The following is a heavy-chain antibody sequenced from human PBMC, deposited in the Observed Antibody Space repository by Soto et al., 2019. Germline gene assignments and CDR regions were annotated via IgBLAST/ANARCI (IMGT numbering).Heavy chain of an antibody. V-gene: IGHV4-59*01. CDR1: GGSISSYY. CDR3: ARDHYGSGSNYYGMDV. J-gene: IGHJ6*02. CDR2: IYYSGST. Sequence: PSETLSLTCTVSGGSISSYYWSWLRQPPGKGLEWIGYIYYSGSTNYNPSLKSRVTISVDTSKNQFSLKLSSVTAADTAVYYCARDHYGSGSNYYGMDVWGQGTTVTVSS. D-gene: IGHD3-10*01.